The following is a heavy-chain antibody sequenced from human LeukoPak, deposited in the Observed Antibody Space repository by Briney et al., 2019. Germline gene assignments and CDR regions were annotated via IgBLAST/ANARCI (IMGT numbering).Heavy chain of an antibody. CDR2: IHNSRGT. V-gene: IGHV4-31*03. D-gene: IGHD6-19*01. CDR1: GGSITSDIFY. CDR3: ARGGPVSSGWDPYYFDY. Sequence: SETLSLTCTVSGGSITSDIFYWNWIRQHPGKGLEWIGSIHNSRGTSYNPSLESRLTISLDTSENQFFLKMSSVTAADTAMYYCARGGPVSSGWDPYYFDYWAREPWSPSPQ. J-gene: IGHJ4*02.